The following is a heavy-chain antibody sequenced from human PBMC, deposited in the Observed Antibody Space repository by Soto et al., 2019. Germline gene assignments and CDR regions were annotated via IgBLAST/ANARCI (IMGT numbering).Heavy chain of an antibody. CDR1: GYIFTSCY. CDR3: ARDGRDGYNFDY. D-gene: IGHD5-12*01. Sequence: QVQLVQSGAEVKKPGASVKVSCEASGYIFTSCYMHWVRQAPGQGLEWMGKINPSGGSTTYAQKFQGRVTMTRDTSTNTVYMELSSLRSEDTAVYYCARDGRDGYNFDYWGQGTLVTVSS. J-gene: IGHJ4*02. V-gene: IGHV1-46*01. CDR2: INPSGGST.